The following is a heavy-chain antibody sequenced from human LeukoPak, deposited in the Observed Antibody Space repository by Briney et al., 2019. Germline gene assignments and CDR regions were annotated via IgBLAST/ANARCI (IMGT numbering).Heavy chain of an antibody. CDR2: ISWNSGSI. V-gene: IGHV3-9*01. Sequence: GGSLRLSCAASGFTFDDYAMHWVRQAPGEGLEWVSGISWNSGSIGYADSVKGRFTISRDNAKNSLYLQMNSLRAEDTALYYCAKEGISGSYLDYWGQGTLVTVSS. D-gene: IGHD1-26*01. CDR3: AKEGISGSYLDY. CDR1: GFTFDDYA. J-gene: IGHJ4*02.